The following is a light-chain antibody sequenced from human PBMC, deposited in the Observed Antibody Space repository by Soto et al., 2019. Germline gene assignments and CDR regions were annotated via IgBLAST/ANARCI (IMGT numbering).Light chain of an antibody. CDR1: QSVRSSY. V-gene: IGKV3-20*01. CDR3: QQYGSSPPSWT. CDR2: GAS. Sequence: ETVLTQSPGTLSLSPGERATLSCRASQSVRSSYLAWYQQKPGQAPRLLIYGASTGATGIPDRFSGSGSGTDFTLTISRLEPEDFAVYYCQQYGSSPPSWTFGQGTKVEIK. J-gene: IGKJ1*01.